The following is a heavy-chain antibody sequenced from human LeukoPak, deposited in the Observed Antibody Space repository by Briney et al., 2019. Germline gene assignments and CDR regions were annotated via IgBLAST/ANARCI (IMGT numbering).Heavy chain of an antibody. CDR2: ISGSGTGT. J-gene: IGHJ4*02. D-gene: IGHD1-26*01. Sequence: GRSLRLSCAASGFTFSTSSMGWVRHHPGKWLQGVCAISGSGTGTYYADSVKGRFTISRDNSKNTLYLQMNTLRAEDTAVFYCVRISGTYRFDYWGQGTLVTVSS. CDR1: GFTFSTSS. V-gene: IGHV3-23*01. CDR3: VRISGTYRFDY.